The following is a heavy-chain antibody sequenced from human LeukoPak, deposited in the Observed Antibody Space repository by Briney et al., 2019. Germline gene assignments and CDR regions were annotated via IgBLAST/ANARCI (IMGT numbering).Heavy chain of an antibody. D-gene: IGHD6-13*01. Sequence: GGSLRLSCAASGFTFSDYSMNWVRQAPGKGLEWVSSISSSSAYIYYADSVKGRYTVSRDNAENSLSLQMDSLRAEDSAIYHCARGPRNSSSYQYFQHWGQGTLVTVSA. V-gene: IGHV3-21*01. CDR3: ARGPRNSSSYQYFQH. J-gene: IGHJ1*01. CDR2: ISSSSAYI. CDR1: GFTFSDYS.